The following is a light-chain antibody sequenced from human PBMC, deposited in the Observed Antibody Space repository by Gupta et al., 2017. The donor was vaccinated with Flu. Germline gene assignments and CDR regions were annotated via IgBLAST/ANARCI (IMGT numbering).Light chain of an antibody. CDR2: DAS. V-gene: IGKV3-11*01. CDR1: QSVSSY. Sequence: EIVLTQSPATLSLSPGERATLSCRASQSVSSYLAWYQQKPGQAPRLLIYDASNRATGIPARFSGSGSGTDFTLTISSLEPEDFAVYYCQQGGPFGPGTKVDIK. CDR3: QQGGP. J-gene: IGKJ3*01.